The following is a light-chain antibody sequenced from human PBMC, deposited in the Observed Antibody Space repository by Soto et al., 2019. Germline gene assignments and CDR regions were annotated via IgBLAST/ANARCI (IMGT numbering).Light chain of an antibody. Sequence: DIVLTQSPGTLYSSPGGRATLSCRASQSISSGYLAWYQQKTGQTPRLLIYGTSNRAYGIPDRFSGSGSGTDLTLTISSLEPEDFAVYYCQQRSNWPPLTFGGGTKVDIK. CDR3: QQRSNWPPLT. V-gene: IGKV3D-20*02. CDR2: GTS. CDR1: QSISSGY. J-gene: IGKJ4*01.